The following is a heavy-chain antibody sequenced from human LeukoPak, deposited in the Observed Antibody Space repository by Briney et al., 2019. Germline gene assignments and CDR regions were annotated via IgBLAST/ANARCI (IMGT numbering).Heavy chain of an antibody. D-gene: IGHD3-22*01. V-gene: IGHV1-2*02. CDR3: ARGTGDSSGYNGDYFDY. CDR2: INSNSGGT. Sequence: ASVKVSCKASGYTFTGYYMHWVRQAPGQGLEWMGWINSNSGGTNYAQKFQGRVTMTRDTSISTAYMELSRLRSDDTAVYYCARGTGDSSGYNGDYFDYWGQGTLVTVSS. J-gene: IGHJ4*02. CDR1: GYTFTGYY.